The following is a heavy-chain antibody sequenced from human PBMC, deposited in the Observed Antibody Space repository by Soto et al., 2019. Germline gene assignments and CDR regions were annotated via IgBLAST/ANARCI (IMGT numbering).Heavy chain of an antibody. J-gene: IGHJ3*02. CDR2: ISYDGSNK. Sequence: QVQLVESGGGVVQPGRSLRLSCAASGFTFSSYGMHWVRQAPGKGLEWVAVISYDGSNKYYADSVKGRFTISRDNSKNTLYMKMNSLRAEDTAVYYCANLPTWIQLWLGPDDAFDIWGQGTMVTVSS. V-gene: IGHV3-30*18. CDR3: ANLPTWIQLWLGPDDAFDI. D-gene: IGHD5-18*01. CDR1: GFTFSSYG.